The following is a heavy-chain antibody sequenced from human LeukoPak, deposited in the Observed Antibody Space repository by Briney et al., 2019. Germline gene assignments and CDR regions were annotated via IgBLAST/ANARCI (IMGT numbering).Heavy chain of an antibody. D-gene: IGHD6-19*01. Sequence: SETLSLTCTVSGGSVSSGSYYWSWIRQPPGKGLEWIGYIYYSGSTNYNPSLKSRVTISVDTSKNQFSLKLSSVTAADTAVYYCARGSQYSSGWPDGFDIWGQGTMVTVSS. V-gene: IGHV4-61*01. J-gene: IGHJ3*02. CDR1: GGSVSSGSYY. CDR3: ARGSQYSSGWPDGFDI. CDR2: IYYSGST.